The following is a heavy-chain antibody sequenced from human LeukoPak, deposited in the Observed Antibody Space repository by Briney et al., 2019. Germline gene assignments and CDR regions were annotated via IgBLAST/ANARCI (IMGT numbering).Heavy chain of an antibody. J-gene: IGHJ3*02. CDR1: GFTFSSYG. CDR3: AKGVDGWEPDAFDI. Sequence: GGSLRLSCAASGFTFSSYGMHWVGQAPGKRLEWVAFIRYDGSNEYYADCVKGRFTISRDNSKNTLYLQMNSLRAEDTAVYYCAKGVDGWEPDAFDIWGQGTMVTVSS. CDR2: IRYDGSNE. D-gene: IGHD1-26*01. V-gene: IGHV3-30*02.